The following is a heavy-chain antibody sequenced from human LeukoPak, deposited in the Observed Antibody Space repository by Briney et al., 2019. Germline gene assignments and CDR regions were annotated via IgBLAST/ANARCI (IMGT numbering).Heavy chain of an antibody. CDR3: AKGSDYPDN. J-gene: IGHJ4*02. V-gene: IGHV3-30*18. CDR1: GFTFNSYG. CDR2: ISYDGSNK. Sequence: GGSLRLSCAASGFTFNSYGMHWVRQAPGKGLEWVAVISYDGSNKYYADSVKGRFTISRDNSNTLYLQMNSLRAEDTCVYYCAKGSDYPDNWGQGTLVTVSS.